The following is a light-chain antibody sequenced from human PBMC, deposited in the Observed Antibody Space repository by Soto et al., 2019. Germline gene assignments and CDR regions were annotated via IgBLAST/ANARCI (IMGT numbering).Light chain of an antibody. CDR2: GAS. CDR3: QQYNNWRT. J-gene: IGKJ1*01. Sequence: EIVMTQSPATLSVSPGESATLSCRASQSVNSNLAWYQQKPGQAPRLLIYGASTRATGVPARFSGSGSGTEFTLTISSLQSEDFAVYYCQQYNNWRTFGQGTEVEI. CDR1: QSVNSN. V-gene: IGKV3-15*01.